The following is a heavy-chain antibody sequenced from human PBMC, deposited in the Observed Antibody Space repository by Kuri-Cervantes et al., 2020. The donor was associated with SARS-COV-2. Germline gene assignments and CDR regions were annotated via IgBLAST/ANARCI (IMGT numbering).Heavy chain of an antibody. J-gene: IGHJ6*02. CDR1: GFTFSSCF. D-gene: IGHD3-10*01. V-gene: IGHV3-64D*06. Sequence: GVSLRLSCSASGFTFSSCFMLRVRQAPGKGLEHVSRISPNGGDTRYAEAVKGRFTISRDNSKNTLYLQMNNLRVEDTAVYYCVNGALVRGVLARNPKAYYDMDVWGQGTTVTVSS. CDR3: VNGALVRGVLARNPKAYYDMDV. CDR2: ISPNGGDT.